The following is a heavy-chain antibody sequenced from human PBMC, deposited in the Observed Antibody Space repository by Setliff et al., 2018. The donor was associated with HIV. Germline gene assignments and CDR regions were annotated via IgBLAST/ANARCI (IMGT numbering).Heavy chain of an antibody. CDR3: AGPRGDEAFDI. V-gene: IGHV1-69*10. J-gene: IGHJ3*02. Sequence: GASVKVSCKASGGTSNTYAINWVRQAPGQGLEWMGQVITTLDITSYAQKFQGRVTITADESTNTMYMELSSLRSDDTAVYYCAGPRGDEAFDIWGQGTMVTVSS. CDR2: VITTLDIT. CDR1: GGTSNTYA. D-gene: IGHD3-10*01.